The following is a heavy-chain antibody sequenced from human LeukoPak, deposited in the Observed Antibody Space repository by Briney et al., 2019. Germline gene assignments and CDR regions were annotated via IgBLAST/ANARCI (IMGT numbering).Heavy chain of an antibody. V-gene: IGHV1-69*04. J-gene: IGHJ4*02. CDR2: IIPIFGIA. D-gene: IGHD3-22*01. CDR3: ARDYDSSGPFDY. Sequence: SVKVSCKASGGTFSSYAISWVRQAPGQGLEWMGRIIPIFGIANYAQKFQGRVTITADKSTSTAYMEPSSLRSEDTAVYYCARDYDSSGPFDYWGQGTLVTVSS. CDR1: GGTFSSYA.